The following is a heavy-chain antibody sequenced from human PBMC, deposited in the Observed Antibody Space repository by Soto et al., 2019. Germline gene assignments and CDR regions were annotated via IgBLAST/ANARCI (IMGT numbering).Heavy chain of an antibody. CDR1: GGSVSSNNYY. V-gene: IGHV4-39*01. Sequence: SETLSLTCTVSGGSVSSNNYYWGWVRQPPGKRLEWIGSIHYSGTSYYSPSLKSRVTISVDTSKNQFSLKLPSVAAADTALYYCARHDSSGYYYYIDSWGQGTLVTVSS. CDR3: ARHDSSGYYYYIDS. CDR2: IHYSGTS. D-gene: IGHD3-22*01. J-gene: IGHJ4*02.